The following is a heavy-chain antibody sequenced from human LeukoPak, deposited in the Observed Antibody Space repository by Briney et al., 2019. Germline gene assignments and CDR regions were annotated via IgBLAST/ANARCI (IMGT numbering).Heavy chain of an antibody. CDR3: ARCGRGSYDWGKY. CDR1: GFTFNSYA. J-gene: IGHJ4*02. V-gene: IGHV3-7*01. CDR2: IKQDGSEK. Sequence: GGSLRLSCAASGFTFNSYAMSWVRQAPGKGLEWVANIKQDGSEKYYVDSVKGRFTISRDNAKNSLYLQMNSLRAEDTAVYYCARCGRGSYDWGKYWGQGTLVTVSS. D-gene: IGHD1-26*01.